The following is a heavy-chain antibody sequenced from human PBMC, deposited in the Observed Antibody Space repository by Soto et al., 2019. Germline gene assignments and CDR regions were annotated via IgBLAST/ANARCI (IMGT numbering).Heavy chain of an antibody. D-gene: IGHD3-3*01. V-gene: IGHV1-3*01. CDR2: INAGNGNT. CDR1: GYTFTSYA. J-gene: IGHJ6*02. Sequence: VASVKVSCKASGYTFTSYAMHWVRQAPGQRLEWMGWINAGNGNTKYSQKFQGRVTITRDTSASTAYMELSSLRSEDTAVYYCARIGLVDFWSGYYTPYYYYGMDVWGQGTTVTVSS. CDR3: ARIGLVDFWSGYYTPYYYYGMDV.